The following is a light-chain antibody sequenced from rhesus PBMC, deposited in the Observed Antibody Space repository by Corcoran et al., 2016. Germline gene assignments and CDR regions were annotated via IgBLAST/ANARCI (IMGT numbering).Light chain of an antibody. CDR3: AQAIAFPLT. Sequence: DIVMTQTPLSLPITPGEPASISCRSSQSLLHSNGNIFLHWYLQKTGQSPRVLIYGGSNRASGVPDRFSGSGSGTVVTLKISRVEAEDVGVYYCAQAIAFPLTFGGGTKVELK. V-gene: IGKV2-72*01. J-gene: IGKJ4*01. CDR1: QSLLHSNGNIF. CDR2: GGS.